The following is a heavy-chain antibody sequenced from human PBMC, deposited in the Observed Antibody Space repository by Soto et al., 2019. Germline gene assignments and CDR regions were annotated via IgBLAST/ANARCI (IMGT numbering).Heavy chain of an antibody. CDR3: ARDRRYQLPNYYGMDV. CDR2: IYYSGST. V-gene: IGHV4-31*03. Sequence: QVQLQESGPGLVKPSQTLSLTCTVSGGSISSGGYYWSWIRQHPGKGLEWIGYIYYSGSTYYNPSPKSRVTISVDTSKNQFSLKLSSVTAADTAVYYCARDRRYQLPNYYGMDVWGQGTTVTVSS. D-gene: IGHD2-2*01. CDR1: GGSISSGGYY. J-gene: IGHJ6*02.